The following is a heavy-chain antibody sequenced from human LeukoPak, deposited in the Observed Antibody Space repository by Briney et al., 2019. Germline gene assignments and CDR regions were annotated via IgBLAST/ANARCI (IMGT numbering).Heavy chain of an antibody. CDR3: ARTATEGEKDFWSGLLDYYYYYYIDV. CDR2: INHSGST. V-gene: IGHV4-34*01. D-gene: IGHD3-3*01. Sequence: PSETLSLTCAVYGGSFSGYYWSWIRQPPGKGLQWIGEINHSGSTNYNPSLKSRVTISVDTSKNQFSLKLSSVTAADTAVYDSARTATEGEKDFWSGLLDYYYYYYIDVWGKGTTVTLSS. CDR1: GGSFSGYY. J-gene: IGHJ6*03.